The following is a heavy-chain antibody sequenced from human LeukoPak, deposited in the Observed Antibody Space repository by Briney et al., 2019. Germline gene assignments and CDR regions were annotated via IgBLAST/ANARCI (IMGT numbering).Heavy chain of an antibody. CDR2: IYYSGST. Sequence: SETLSLTCTVSGGSISSYYWSWIRQPPGKGLEWIGYIYYSGSTNYNPSLKSRVTISVDTSKNQFSLKLSSVTAADTAVYYCARITMVRGVIIPTSYNWFDPWGQGTLVTVSS. CDR3: ARITMVRGVIIPTSYNWFDP. J-gene: IGHJ5*02. CDR1: GGSISSYY. D-gene: IGHD3-10*01. V-gene: IGHV4-59*01.